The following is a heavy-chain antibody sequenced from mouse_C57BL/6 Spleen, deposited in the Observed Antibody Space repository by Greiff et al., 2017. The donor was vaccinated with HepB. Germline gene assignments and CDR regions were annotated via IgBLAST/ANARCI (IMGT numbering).Heavy chain of an antibody. CDR1: GYAFSSSW. Sequence: VQVVESGPELVKPGASVKISCKASGYAFSSSWMNWVKQRPGKGLEWIGRIYPGDGDTNYNGKFKGKATLTADKSSSTAYMQLSSLTSEDSAVYVCARDYYSNRYAMDYWGQGTSVTVSS. CDR2: IYPGDGDT. CDR3: ARDYYSNRYAMDY. D-gene: IGHD2-5*01. V-gene: IGHV1-82*01. J-gene: IGHJ4*01.